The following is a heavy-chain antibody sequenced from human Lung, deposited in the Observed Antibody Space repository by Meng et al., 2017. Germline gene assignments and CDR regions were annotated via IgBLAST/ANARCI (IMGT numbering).Heavy chain of an antibody. CDR1: GFTFSTYS. CDR2: INSGSNYM. V-gene: IGHV3-21*01. J-gene: IGHJ4*02. CDR3: ARGVDITVTKYHFDY. Sequence: EVQLVESGGGLVKPGGSLRLSCAASGFTFSTYSMNWVRQAPGKGLEWVSSINSGSNYMYYAHSVKGRFTISRDSAKNSVYLQMNSLRAEDTAVYYCARGVDITVTKYHFDYWGQGILVTVSS. D-gene: IGHD4-17*01.